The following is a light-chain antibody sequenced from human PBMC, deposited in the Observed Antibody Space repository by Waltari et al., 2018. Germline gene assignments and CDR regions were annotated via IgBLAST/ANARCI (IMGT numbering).Light chain of an antibody. Sequence: QSALTQPASVSGSPGQSITISCPGTDSDVGAYDFVSWYQQHPGKAPHLIIYEVSNRPSGIPNRFSASKSGNTASLTISGLQAEDEADYYCSSYTTSSAPGVFGTGTRVTVL. V-gene: IGLV2-14*01. CDR1: DSDVGAYDF. CDR3: SSYTTSSAPGV. CDR2: EVS. J-gene: IGLJ1*01.